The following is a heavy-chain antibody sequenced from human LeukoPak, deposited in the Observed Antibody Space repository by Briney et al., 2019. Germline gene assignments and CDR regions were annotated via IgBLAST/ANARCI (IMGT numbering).Heavy chain of an antibody. CDR1: GYTFTSYG. D-gene: IGHD2-2*01. CDR2: INPSGGST. Sequence: ASAKVSCKASGYTFTSYGISWVRQAPGQGLEWMGIINPSGGSTSYAQKFQGRVTMTRDTSTSTVYMELSSLRSEDTAVYYCARDRKVVDHLRDDAFDIWGQGTMVTVSS. CDR3: ARDRKVVDHLRDDAFDI. V-gene: IGHV1-46*01. J-gene: IGHJ3*02.